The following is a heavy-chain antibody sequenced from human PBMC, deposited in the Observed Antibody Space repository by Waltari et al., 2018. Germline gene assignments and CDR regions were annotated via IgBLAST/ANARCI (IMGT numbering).Heavy chain of an antibody. J-gene: IGHJ4*02. D-gene: IGHD1-26*01. V-gene: IGHV3-48*04. CDR2: ISSSSSTI. Sequence: EVQLVESGGGLVQPGGSLRLSCAASGFTFSSYSMNWVRQAPGKGLEWVSYISSSSSTIYYAASVKGRFTISRDNAKNSLYLQMNSLRAEDTAVYYCARESGRRGFDYWGQGTLVTVSS. CDR1: GFTFSSYS. CDR3: ARESGRRGFDY.